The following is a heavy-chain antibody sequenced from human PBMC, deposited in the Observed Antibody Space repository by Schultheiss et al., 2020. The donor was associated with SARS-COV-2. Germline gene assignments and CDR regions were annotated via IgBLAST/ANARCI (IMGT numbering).Heavy chain of an antibody. J-gene: IGHJ6*02. V-gene: IGHV3-66*01. Sequence: GESLKISCAASGFTVSSNYMSWVRQAPGKGLEWVSVIYSGGSTYCADSVKGRFTISRDNSKNTLYLQMNSLRAEDTAVYYCARVPPMVRGYYYYGMDVWGQGTTVTVSS. CDR3: ARVPPMVRGYYYYGMDV. D-gene: IGHD3-10*01. CDR2: IYSGGST. CDR1: GFTVSSNY.